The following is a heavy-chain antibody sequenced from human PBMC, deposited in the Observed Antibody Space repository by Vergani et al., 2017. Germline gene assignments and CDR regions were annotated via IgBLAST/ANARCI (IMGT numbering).Heavy chain of an antibody. J-gene: IGHJ5*02. Sequence: QVQLVQSGAEVKKPGSPVKVPCKASVGTFSSYTISWVRQAPGQGLEWMGRIIPILGIANYAQKFQGRVTITADKSTSTAYMELSSLRSEDTAVYYCASAGPSGGWFDPWGQGTLVTVSS. V-gene: IGHV1-69*02. CDR2: IIPILGIA. CDR1: VGTFSSYT. CDR3: ASAGPSGGWFDP. D-gene: IGHD1-26*01.